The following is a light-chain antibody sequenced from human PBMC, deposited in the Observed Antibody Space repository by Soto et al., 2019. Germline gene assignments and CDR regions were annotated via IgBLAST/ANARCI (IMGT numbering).Light chain of an antibody. V-gene: IGLV2-14*01. J-gene: IGLJ1*01. CDR3: SSYTSSSTHNYV. CDR2: DVS. CDR1: SSDVGGYNY. Sequence: QSALTQPASVSGSPGQSITISCTGTSSDVGGYNYVSWYQQHPGKAPKLMIYDVSNRPSGVSNRFSGSKSGNTASLIISGLRAEDEADYYCSSYTSSSTHNYVFGTGTKVTVL.